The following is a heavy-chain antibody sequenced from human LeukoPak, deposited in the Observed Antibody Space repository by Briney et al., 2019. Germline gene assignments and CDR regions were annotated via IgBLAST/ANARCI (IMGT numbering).Heavy chain of an antibody. Sequence: SVKVSCKASVGTFSNYAISWVRQAPGQGLEWMGRFIPIFGTANHAQKFQGRVTITTDESTTTAYMELSSLKSEDTAVYYCARGESYTSSGYYYWGQGTLVTVSS. V-gene: IGHV1-69*05. D-gene: IGHD3-22*01. CDR3: ARGESYTSSGYYY. J-gene: IGHJ4*02. CDR2: FIPIFGTA. CDR1: VGTFSNYA.